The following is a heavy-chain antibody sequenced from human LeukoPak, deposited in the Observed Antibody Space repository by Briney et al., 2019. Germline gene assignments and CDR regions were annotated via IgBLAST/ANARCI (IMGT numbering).Heavy chain of an antibody. J-gene: IGHJ6*03. D-gene: IGHD3-3*01. CDR1: GGTFSSYA. V-gene: IGHV1-69*06. CDR2: IIPIFGTA. CDR3: ASLRSGYNNYYYYYYYMDV. Sequence: GASVKVSCKASGGTFSSYAISWVRQAPGQGLEWMGGIIPIFGTANYAQKFQGRVTITADKSTSTAYMELSSLRSEDTAVYYCASLRSGYNNYYYYYYYMDVWGKGTTVTVSS.